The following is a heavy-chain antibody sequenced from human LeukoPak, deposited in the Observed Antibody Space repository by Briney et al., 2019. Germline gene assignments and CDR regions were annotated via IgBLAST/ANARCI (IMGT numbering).Heavy chain of an antibody. V-gene: IGHV1-46*01. D-gene: IGHD1-26*01. Sequence: ASVKVSCKASGYTFTSYYMHWVRQAPRQGLEWMGIINPSGGSTSYAQKFQGRVTMTRDTSTSTVYMELSSLRSEDTAVYYCARWQSGTTDPVYSGSYHPFDYWGQGTLVTVSS. CDR1: GYTFTSYY. CDR3: ARWQSGTTDPVYSGSYHPFDY. CDR2: INPSGGST. J-gene: IGHJ4*02.